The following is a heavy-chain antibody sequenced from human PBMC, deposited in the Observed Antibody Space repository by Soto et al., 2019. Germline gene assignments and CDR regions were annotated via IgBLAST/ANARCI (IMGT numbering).Heavy chain of an antibody. Sequence: PGESLKISCKGSGYSFTSYWIGWVRQMPGKGLEWMGIIYPGDSDTRYSPSFQGQVTISADKSISTAYLQWSSLKASDTATYYCARLPRDFWSGHTPYYYMDVWGKGTTVTVSS. CDR3: ARLPRDFWSGHTPYYYMDV. CDR1: GYSFTSYW. V-gene: IGHV5-51*01. D-gene: IGHD3-3*01. J-gene: IGHJ6*03. CDR2: IYPGDSDT.